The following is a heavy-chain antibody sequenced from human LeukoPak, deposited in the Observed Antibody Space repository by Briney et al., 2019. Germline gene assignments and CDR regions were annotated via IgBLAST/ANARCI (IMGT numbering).Heavy chain of an antibody. D-gene: IGHD1-26*01. Sequence: SETLSLTCTVSGGSISSYYWSWIRQPPGKGLEWIGYIYYSGSTNYNPSLKSRVTISVDTSKNQFSLKLSSVTAADTAVYYCARDPSGSYSWAQDWYFDLWGRGTLVTVSS. CDR1: GGSISSYY. V-gene: IGHV4-59*01. J-gene: IGHJ2*01. CDR3: ARDPSGSYSWAQDWYFDL. CDR2: IYYSGST.